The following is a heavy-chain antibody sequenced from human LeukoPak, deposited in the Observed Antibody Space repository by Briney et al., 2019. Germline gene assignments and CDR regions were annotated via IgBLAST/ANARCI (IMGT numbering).Heavy chain of an antibody. CDR1: GFTFDDYA. V-gene: IGHV3-9*01. CDR2: ISWNSGSI. CDR3: AKGLQHPDAFDI. J-gene: IGHJ3*02. Sequence: GGSLRLSCAASGFTFDDYAMHWVRQAPGKGLEWVSGISWNSGSIGYAVSVKGRFTISRDNAKNSLYLQMNSLRAEDTALYYCAKGLQHPDAFDIWGQGTMVTVSS.